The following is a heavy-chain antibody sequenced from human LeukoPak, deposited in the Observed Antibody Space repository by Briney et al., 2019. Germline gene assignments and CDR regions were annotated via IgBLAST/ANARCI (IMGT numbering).Heavy chain of an antibody. J-gene: IGHJ5*02. CDR2: MNPNSGNT. Sequence: ASVKVSYKASGYTFTSYDINWVRQATGQGLEWMGWMNPNSGNTGYAQKFQGRVTITRNTSISTAYMELSSLRPEDTAVYYCARGRAVYNWFDPWGQGNLVTVSS. CDR3: ARGRAVYNWFDP. V-gene: IGHV1-8*01. D-gene: IGHD6-19*01. CDR1: GYTFTSYD.